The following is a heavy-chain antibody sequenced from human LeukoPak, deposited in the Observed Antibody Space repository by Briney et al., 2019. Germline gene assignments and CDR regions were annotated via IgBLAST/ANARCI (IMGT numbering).Heavy chain of an antibody. D-gene: IGHD3-22*01. Sequence: LSLTCTVSGGSISSSSYYWGWIRQPPGKGLEWVSYISSSGSTIYYADSVKGRFTISRDNAKNSLYLQMNSLRAEDTAVYYCAKPWGYSASYYFDYWGEGTLVTVSS. CDR3: AKPWGYSASYYFDY. V-gene: IGHV3-11*04. CDR1: GGSISSSSYY. CDR2: ISSSGSTI. J-gene: IGHJ4*02.